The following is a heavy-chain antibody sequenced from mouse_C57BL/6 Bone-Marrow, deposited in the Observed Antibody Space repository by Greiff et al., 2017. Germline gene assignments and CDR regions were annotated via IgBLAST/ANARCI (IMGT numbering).Heavy chain of an antibody. V-gene: IGHV14-2*01. CDR2: IDPEDGET. Sequence: EVHLVESGAELVKPGASVKLSCTASGFNIKDYYMHWVKQRTEQGLEWIGRIDPEDGETKYAPKFQGKATITADTSSNTAYLQLSSLTSEDTAVYYCALRQLRLPSFAYWGQGTLVTVSA. CDR3: ALRQLRLPSFAY. D-gene: IGHD3-2*02. J-gene: IGHJ3*01. CDR1: GFNIKDYY.